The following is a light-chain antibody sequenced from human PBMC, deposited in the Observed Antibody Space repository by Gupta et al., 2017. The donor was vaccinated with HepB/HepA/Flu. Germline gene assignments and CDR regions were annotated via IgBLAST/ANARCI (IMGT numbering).Light chain of an antibody. J-gene: IGLJ3*02. V-gene: IGLV1-44*01. CDR2: SNN. Sequence: QSVLTQPPSASGTPGQGVTISCSGSTSNIGSNTANWYQQLPGTAPKLLIYSNNQRPSVPPGCFSGTNSASAAPLAISGLPEEDAADYYCAACDGIRNRWVFGGGTKLTVL. CDR3: AACDGIRNRWV. CDR1: TSNIGSNT.